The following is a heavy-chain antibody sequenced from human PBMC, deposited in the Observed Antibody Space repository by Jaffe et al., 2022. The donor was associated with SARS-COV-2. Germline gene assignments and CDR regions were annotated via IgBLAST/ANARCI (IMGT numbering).Heavy chain of an antibody. CDR2: ISWNSGSI. CDR1: GFTFDDYA. D-gene: IGHD6-19*01. J-gene: IGHJ6*02. Sequence: EVQLVESGGGLVQPGRSLRLSCAASGFTFDDYAMHWVRQAPGKGLEWVSGISWNSGSIGYADSVKGRFTISRDNAKNSLYLQMNSLRAEDTALYYCAKSDGIAVAGNYGMDVWGQGTTVTVSS. CDR3: AKSDGIAVAGNYGMDV. V-gene: IGHV3-9*01.